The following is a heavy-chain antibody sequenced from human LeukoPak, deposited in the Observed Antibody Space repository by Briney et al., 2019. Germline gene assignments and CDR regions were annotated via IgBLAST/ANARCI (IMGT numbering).Heavy chain of an antibody. CDR1: GYTFTSYG. V-gene: IGHV1-18*01. CDR3: ARDFRGYGETYYYYYYYMDV. CDR2: ISAYNGNT. J-gene: IGHJ6*03. D-gene: IGHD6-25*01. Sequence: GASVKVSCKASGYTFTSYGISWVRQAPEQGLEWMGWISAYNGNTNYAQKLQGRVTMTTDTSTSTAYMELRSLRSDDTAVYYCARDFRGYGETYYYYYYYMDVWGKGTTVTISS.